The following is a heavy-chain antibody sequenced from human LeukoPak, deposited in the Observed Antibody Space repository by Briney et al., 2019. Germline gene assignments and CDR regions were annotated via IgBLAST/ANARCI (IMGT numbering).Heavy chain of an antibody. V-gene: IGHV1-18*01. CDR2: ISAYNGNT. CDR3: ARAAHPYSSSWKGDYFDY. J-gene: IGHJ4*02. Sequence: GASVKVSCKASGYTFTSYGISWVRQAPGQGLEWMGWISAYNGNTNYAQKLQGRVTMTTDTSTSTAYMELRSLRSDDTAVYYCARAAHPYSSSWKGDYFDYRGQGTLVTVSS. D-gene: IGHD6-13*01. CDR1: GYTFTSYG.